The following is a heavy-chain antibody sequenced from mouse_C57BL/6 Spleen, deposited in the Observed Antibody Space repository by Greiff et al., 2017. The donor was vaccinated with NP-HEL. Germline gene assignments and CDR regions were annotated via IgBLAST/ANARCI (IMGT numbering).Heavy chain of an antibody. CDR1: GYAFTNYL. V-gene: IGHV1-54*01. J-gene: IGHJ4*01. CDR2: INPGSGGT. CDR3: ARWHYAMDY. Sequence: VHLVESGAELVRPGTSVKVSCKASGYAFTNYLIEWVKQRPGQGLEWIGVINPGSGGTNYNEKFKGKATLTADKSSSNAYMQLSSLTSEDSAVYFCARWHYAMDYWGQGTSVTVSS.